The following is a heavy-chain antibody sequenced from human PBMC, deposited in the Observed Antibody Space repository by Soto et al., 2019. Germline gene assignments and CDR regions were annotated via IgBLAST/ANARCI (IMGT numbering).Heavy chain of an antibody. V-gene: IGHV3-11*06. J-gene: IGHJ4*02. CDR2: SSNSGTFA. Sequence: GGSRLSCAASGFTFSDYYMSWVRQAPGRGLEWISYSSNSGTFARYATSVKGRFSISRDNANNSLYLEMNSLRVEDTAVYYCARSGDNFNVLDYWGQGTPVTVSS. CDR3: ARSGDNFNVLDY. D-gene: IGHD1-1*01. CDR1: GFTFSDYY.